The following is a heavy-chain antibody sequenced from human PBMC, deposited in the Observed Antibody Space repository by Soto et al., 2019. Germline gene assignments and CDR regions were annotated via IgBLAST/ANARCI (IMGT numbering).Heavy chain of an antibody. V-gene: IGHV3-21*01. J-gene: IGHJ4*02. CDR3: AREVQPVVRREYDY. CDR1: GFTFSSCT. Sequence: EVQLVESGGGRVKPGGSLRLSCAVSGFTFSSCTMNWVRQAPGKGLEWVSSISSSGSMYYADSVKGRFTISRDNAKNSLYLQMNSLRAEDTAVYYCAREVQPVVRREYDYWGQGTLVTVSS. CDR2: ISSSGSM. D-gene: IGHD1-1*01.